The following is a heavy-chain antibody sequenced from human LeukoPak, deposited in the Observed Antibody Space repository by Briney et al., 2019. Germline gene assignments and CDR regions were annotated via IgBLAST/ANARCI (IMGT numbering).Heavy chain of an antibody. J-gene: IGHJ4*02. D-gene: IGHD4-23*01. V-gene: IGHV3-23*01. CDR2: ISGSGDNT. Sequence: GGSLRLSCAASGFTFSSYAMSWVRQAPGKGLEWVSGISGSGDNTYYADSVKGRFTISRDNSKNTLYLQMNSLRAEDTAVYYCARDAWTTVVTVGDYWGQGTLVTVSS. CDR3: ARDAWTTVVTVGDY. CDR1: GFTFSSYA.